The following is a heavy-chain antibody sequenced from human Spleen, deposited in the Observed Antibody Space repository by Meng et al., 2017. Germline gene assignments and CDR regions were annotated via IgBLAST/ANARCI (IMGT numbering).Heavy chain of an antibody. J-gene: IGHJ4*02. CDR2: ISSSGSTI. D-gene: IGHD3-22*01. CDR1: GFTFSDYY. CDR3: ARGDYDSSGYYEGIDY. V-gene: IGHV3-11*04. Sequence: GESLKISCAASGFTFSDYYMSWIRQAPGKGLEWVSYISSSGSTIYYADSVKGRFTISRDNAKSSLYLQMNSLTAEDTAVYYYARGDYDSSGYYEGIDYWGQGTLVTVSS.